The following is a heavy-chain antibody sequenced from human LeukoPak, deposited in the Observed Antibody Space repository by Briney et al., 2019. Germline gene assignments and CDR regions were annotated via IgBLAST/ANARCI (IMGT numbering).Heavy chain of an antibody. CDR2: INVASGNT. CDR3: ARDVGGNSFDY. V-gene: IGHV1-18*01. Sequence: GASVRVSCKTSGYSLTSHGFSWVRQAPGQGLEWIGFINVASGNTLYAQSLQGRVTITTDTSTATAYMELGSLISDDTAVYYCARDVGGNSFDYWGQGTLVTVSS. J-gene: IGHJ4*02. CDR1: GYSLTSHG. D-gene: IGHD1-1*01.